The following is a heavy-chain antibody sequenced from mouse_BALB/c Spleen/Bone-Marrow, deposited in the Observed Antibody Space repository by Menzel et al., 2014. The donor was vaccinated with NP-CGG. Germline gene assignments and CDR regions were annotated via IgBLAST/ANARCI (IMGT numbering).Heavy chain of an antibody. V-gene: IGHV5-17*02. CDR2: FSSGSTSI. Sequence: DVKLMESGGGLVPPVGSRNLSCAASGFTFSSFGMHWVRQAPERVLGCVAYFSSGSTSIFYSDKVRGRFTISRDNPKNTLFLQMTSLTSEDTAMYYCARGGNWDDFDVWGAGTTVTVSS. CDR1: GFTFSSFG. D-gene: IGHD4-1*01. J-gene: IGHJ1*01. CDR3: ARGGNWDDFDV.